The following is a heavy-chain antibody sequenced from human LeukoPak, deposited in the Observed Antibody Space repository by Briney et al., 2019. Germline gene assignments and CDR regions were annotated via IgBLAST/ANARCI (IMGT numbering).Heavy chain of an antibody. CDR3: ARAANTATGTPTMAIDY. V-gene: IGHV3-11*05. CDR2: IPNTSSYT. Sequence: PGGSLRLSCVASGFTFSDYYMSWIRQVPGKGLEWVSYIPNTSSYTSYADSVKGRFTISRDNAKNSLYLQMNSLRAEDTAVYYCARAANTATGTPTMAIDYWGQGTLVTVSS. J-gene: IGHJ4*02. D-gene: IGHD1-1*01. CDR1: GFTFSDYY.